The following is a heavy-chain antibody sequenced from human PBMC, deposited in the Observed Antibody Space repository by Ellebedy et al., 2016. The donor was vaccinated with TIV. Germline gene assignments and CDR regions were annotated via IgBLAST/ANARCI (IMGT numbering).Heavy chain of an antibody. Sequence: ASVKVSCKASGGAFVNYGINWVRQAPGQGLEWMGRINAGNGNTKYSQKFQGRVTITRDTSASTAYMELSSLRSEDKAVYYCARGAYDSSGGFDYWGQGTLVTVSS. CDR3: ARGAYDSSGGFDY. CDR2: INAGNGNT. D-gene: IGHD3-22*01. V-gene: IGHV1-3*01. J-gene: IGHJ4*02. CDR1: GGAFVNYG.